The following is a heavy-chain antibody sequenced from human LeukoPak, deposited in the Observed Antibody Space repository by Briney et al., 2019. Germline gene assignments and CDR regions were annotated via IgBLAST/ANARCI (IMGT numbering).Heavy chain of an antibody. V-gene: IGHV1-18*01. J-gene: IGHJ3*02. D-gene: IGHD3-10*01. CDR2: ISAYNDT. CDR3: ARDQPYYGDHLYAFDI. Sequence: ASGKVAFKAYGYAFTIFGVTWVRQAPGQGLEWMGWISAYNDTNYAHEVRGRDTMTTYTSKRTAYMELRSLRYDETAVYYCARDQPYYGDHLYAFDIWGQGTMVTVSS. CDR1: GYAFTIFG.